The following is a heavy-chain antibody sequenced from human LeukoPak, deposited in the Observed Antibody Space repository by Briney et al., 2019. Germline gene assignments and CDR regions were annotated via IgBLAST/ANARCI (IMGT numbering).Heavy chain of an antibody. V-gene: IGHV3-13*01. CDR3: ARGLYDSSGYTFDY. CDR2: IGTAGDT. D-gene: IGHD3-22*01. CDR1: GFTFSSYD. Sequence: GGSLRLSCAASGFTFSSYDMPWVPKLTEKGLKWVSAIGTAGDTYYPGSVKGRFTISRENAKTSLYLQMSSLRAGDTAVYYCARGLYDSSGYTFDYWGQGTLVTVSS. J-gene: IGHJ4*02.